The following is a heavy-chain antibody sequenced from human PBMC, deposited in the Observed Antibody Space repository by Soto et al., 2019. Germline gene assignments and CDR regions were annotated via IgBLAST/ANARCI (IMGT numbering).Heavy chain of an antibody. J-gene: IGHJ6*01. D-gene: IGHD3-16*01. CDR1: GFTLSSYE. Sequence: LILSFAASGFTLSSYEMNWVLQAPLKVLEWVSYISSRGSTIYYADSVKGRFTISRDNAKKSLYLQMNSLRAEDTAVYYCARDSAVGGYYYGMDVWGQGTTVTESS. CDR2: ISSRGSTI. V-gene: IGHV3-48*03. CDR3: ARDSAVGGYYYGMDV.